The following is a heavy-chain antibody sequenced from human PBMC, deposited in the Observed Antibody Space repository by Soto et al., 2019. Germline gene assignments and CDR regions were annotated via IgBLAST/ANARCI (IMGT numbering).Heavy chain of an antibody. J-gene: IGHJ3*01. D-gene: IGHD3-22*01. CDR3: ARGDYYDSSGPFSDAFDV. Sequence: PGGSLRLSCAASGFTFGNYWMSWVRQAPGKGLEWVANIKQDGSQKWYVDSVKGRFTIARDNAKKSLYLQMNSLRAEDTAVYFCARGDYYDSSGPFSDAFDVWGQGTLVTV. CDR1: GFTFGNYW. V-gene: IGHV3-7*04. CDR2: IKQDGSQK.